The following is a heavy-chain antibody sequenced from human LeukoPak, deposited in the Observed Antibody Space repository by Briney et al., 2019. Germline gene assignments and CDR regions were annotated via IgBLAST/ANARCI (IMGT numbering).Heavy chain of an antibody. D-gene: IGHD1-1*01. CDR3: AIWTTGNY. V-gene: IGHV3-7*01. CDR1: EFIFNRSW. J-gene: IGHJ4*02. CDR2: MDPSGSHK. Sequence: PGGSLRLSCAASEFIFNRSWMNWVRQAPGKGLEWVANMDPSGSHKRYVDSVKGRFTISTDNPGTSLYLDMYDLRAEGTAIYYCAIWTTGNYWGQGTLVTVSS.